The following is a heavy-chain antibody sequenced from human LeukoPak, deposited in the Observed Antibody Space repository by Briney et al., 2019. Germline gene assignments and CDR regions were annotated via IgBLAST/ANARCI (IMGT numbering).Heavy chain of an antibody. CDR1: GFTFSSYS. J-gene: IGHJ2*01. CDR2: ISSSSSYI. Sequence: GGSLRLSCAASGFTFSSYSINWVRQAPGKGLEWVSSISSSSSYIYYADSVKGRFTISRDNARNSLYLQMNSLRAEDTAVYYCARDGLAAATLHWCFDLWGRGTLVTVSS. CDR3: ARDGLAAATLHWCFDL. V-gene: IGHV3-21*01. D-gene: IGHD6-25*01.